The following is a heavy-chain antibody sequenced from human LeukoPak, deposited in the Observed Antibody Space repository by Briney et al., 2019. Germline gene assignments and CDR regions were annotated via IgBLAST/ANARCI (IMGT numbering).Heavy chain of an antibody. CDR2: IWYDGSNK. Sequence: GRSLRLSCAASGFTFSSYGMHWVCQAPGKGLEWVAVIWYDGSNKYYADSVKGRFTISRDNSKNTLYLHMNSLRAEDTAVYYCARDHPAEYCSSTSCYPDYWGQGTLVTVSS. J-gene: IGHJ4*02. CDR3: ARDHPAEYCSSTSCYPDY. D-gene: IGHD2-2*01. V-gene: IGHV3-33*01. CDR1: GFTFSSYG.